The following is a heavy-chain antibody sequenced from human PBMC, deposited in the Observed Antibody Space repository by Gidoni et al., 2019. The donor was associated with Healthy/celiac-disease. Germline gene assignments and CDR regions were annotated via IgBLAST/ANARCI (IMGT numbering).Heavy chain of an antibody. J-gene: IGHJ6*02. D-gene: IGHD3-10*01. CDR3: ASGPRGGYYYGMDV. CDR1: GGSISRGGYY. V-gene: IGHV4-31*03. CDR2: IYYSGST. Sequence: QVQLQESGPGLVKPSQTLSLTCTVSGGSISRGGYYWSWIRQHPGKGLEWIGYIYYSGSTYYNPSLKSRVTISVDTSKSQFSLKLSSVTAADTAVYYCASGPRGGYYYGMDVWGQGTTVTVSS.